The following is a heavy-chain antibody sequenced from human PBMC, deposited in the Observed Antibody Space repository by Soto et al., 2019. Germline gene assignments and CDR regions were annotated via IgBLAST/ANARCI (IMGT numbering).Heavy chain of an antibody. D-gene: IGHD2-2*01. V-gene: IGHV3-11*01. CDR1: GFTFSDPY. CDR2: ITSSGTPI. Sequence: QVQLVESGGGLVKPGGSLRLSCAASGFTFSDPYMSWIRQAPGKGLEWVSYITSSGTPIYYADSVKGRFTISRDNAKNLLFLQMNSLRAEDTAVYYCARARPGKYGDYWGQGTLVTVSS. J-gene: IGHJ4*02. CDR3: ARARPGKYGDY.